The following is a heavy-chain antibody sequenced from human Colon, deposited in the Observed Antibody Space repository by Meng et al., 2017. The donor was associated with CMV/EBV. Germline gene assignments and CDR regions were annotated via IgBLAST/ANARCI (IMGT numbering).Heavy chain of an antibody. V-gene: IGHV1-8*01. Sequence: ASVKVSCKASGYTLTTYYMHWVRQATGQGLEWMGWMNPNSGNTGYAQKFQGRVTMTRNTSISTAYMELSSLRSEDTAVYYCASILTNTYYYYGMDVWGQGTTVTVSS. J-gene: IGHJ6*02. CDR2: MNPNSGNT. CDR3: ASILTNTYYYYGMDV. CDR1: GYTLTTYY.